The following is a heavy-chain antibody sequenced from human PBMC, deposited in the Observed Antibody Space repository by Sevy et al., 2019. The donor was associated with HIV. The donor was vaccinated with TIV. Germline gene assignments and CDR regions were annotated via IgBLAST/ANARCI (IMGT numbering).Heavy chain of an antibody. CDR1: GFTLSSYG. V-gene: IGHV3-33*01. CDR2: IRYDGSNK. CDR3: ARDRLGITISAEWGGGMDV. Sequence: GGYLRLSCAASGFTLSSYGMHWVRQAPGKGLEWVAVIRYDGSNKYYADSVKGRFTISRDNSKNTLYLQMNSLRAEDTAVYYCARDRLGITISAEWGGGMDVWGQGTTVTVSS. D-gene: IGHD3-3*01. J-gene: IGHJ6*02.